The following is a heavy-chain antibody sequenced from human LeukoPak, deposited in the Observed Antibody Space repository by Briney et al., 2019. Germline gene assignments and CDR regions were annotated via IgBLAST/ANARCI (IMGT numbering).Heavy chain of an antibody. Sequence: SETLSLTCTVSGGSLRSYYWSWIRQPPGKGLEWIAYIYYSGSTSYNPSLKSRVTISVDTSKNQFSLKLSSMTAADTAVYYCARRHGYNSDYWGQGTLVTVSS. J-gene: IGHJ4*02. V-gene: IGHV4-59*01. CDR1: GGSLRSYY. CDR2: IYYSGST. CDR3: ARRHGYNSDY. D-gene: IGHD5-24*01.